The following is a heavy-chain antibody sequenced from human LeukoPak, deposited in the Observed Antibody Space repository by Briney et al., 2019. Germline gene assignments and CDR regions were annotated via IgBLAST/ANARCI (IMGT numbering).Heavy chain of an antibody. CDR2: INPNSGGT. V-gene: IGHV1-2*02. CDR1: GYTFTDYY. D-gene: IGHD2-15*01. J-gene: IGHJ5*02. CDR3: ARWGIVVVVAATDARGFDP. Sequence: ASVKISCKASGYTFTDYYVHWVRQAPGQGLEWMGWINPNSGGTNYAQKFQGRVTMTRDTSISTAYMELSRLRSDDTAVYYCARWGIVVVVAATDARGFDPWGQGTLVTVSS.